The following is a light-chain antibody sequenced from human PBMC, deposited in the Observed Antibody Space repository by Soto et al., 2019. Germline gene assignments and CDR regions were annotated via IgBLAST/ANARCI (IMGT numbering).Light chain of an antibody. CDR2: DAS. V-gene: IGKV3-20*01. CDR1: QTVRNNY. Sequence: ESVWTQYPATLSFSPGERATLSCRASQTVRNNYLAWYQQKPGQAPRLLIYDASSRATGIPDRFSGSGSGTDFTLTISRLEPEDFAVYYCQQYGSSPVTFGQGTRLEIK. J-gene: IGKJ5*01. CDR3: QQYGSSPVT.